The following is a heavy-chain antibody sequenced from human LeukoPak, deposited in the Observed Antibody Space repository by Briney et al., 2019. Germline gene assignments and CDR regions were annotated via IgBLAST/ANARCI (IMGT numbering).Heavy chain of an antibody. CDR1: GFTFSSYA. CDR3: AKHGSGRYFDY. CDR2: ISGSGDNT. J-gene: IGHJ4*02. Sequence: SGGSLRLSCAASGFTFSSYAFSWVRQAPGKGLEWVSAISGSGDNTYYADSVKGRFTISRDNSKSTLYLQVNSLRAEDTAVYYCAKHGSGRYFDYWGQGALVTVSS. D-gene: IGHD6-19*01. V-gene: IGHV3-23*01.